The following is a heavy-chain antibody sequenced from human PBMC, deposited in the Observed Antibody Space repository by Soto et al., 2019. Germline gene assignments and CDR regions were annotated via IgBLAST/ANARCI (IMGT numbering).Heavy chain of an antibody. CDR2: IDPSDSYT. CDR1: GYSFTNYW. D-gene: IGHD1-1*01. CDR3: ARRLEGDY. J-gene: IGHJ4*02. Sequence: GESLKISCKASGYSFTNYWINWVRQVPGKGLEWMGRIDPSDSYTNYSPSFQGRVTISADRSISTAYLQWSGLEASDSAMYYCARRLEGDYWGQGTLVTVSS. V-gene: IGHV5-10-1*01.